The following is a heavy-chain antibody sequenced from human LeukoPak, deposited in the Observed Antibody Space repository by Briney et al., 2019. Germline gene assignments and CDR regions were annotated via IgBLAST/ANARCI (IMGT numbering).Heavy chain of an antibody. CDR1: GFTFTDTY. J-gene: IGHJ6*03. CDR3: AKIGRRYDFWTGYYEEEVDYMDV. D-gene: IGHD3-3*01. Sequence: GGSLRLSCAVSGFTFTDTYMTWIRQAPGKGLESLSYISPSGTDISYADSVKGRFTISRDNAKNSLYLQMNSLRAEDTAVYYCAKIGRRYDFWTGYYEEEVDYMDVWGKGTTVTVSS. CDR2: ISPSGTDI. V-gene: IGHV3-11*01.